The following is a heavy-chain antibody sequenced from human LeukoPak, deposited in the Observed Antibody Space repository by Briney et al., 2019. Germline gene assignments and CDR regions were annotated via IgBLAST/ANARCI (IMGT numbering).Heavy chain of an antibody. CDR1: GDSIGSTTYY. Sequence: SETLSLTCTVSGDSIGSTTYYWGWIRQPPGKGLEWIGTIYYSGGTYYNPSLKSRVTISVDTSKNQFSLRLSSVTAADTAVYYCARSAPEVGDYWGQGTLVTVSS. V-gene: IGHV4-39*01. D-gene: IGHD1-14*01. CDR3: ARSAPEVGDY. J-gene: IGHJ4*02. CDR2: IYYSGGT.